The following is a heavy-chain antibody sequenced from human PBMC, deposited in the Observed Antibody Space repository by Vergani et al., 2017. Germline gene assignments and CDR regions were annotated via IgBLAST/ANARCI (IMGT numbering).Heavy chain of an antibody. D-gene: IGHD3-3*01. V-gene: IGHV3-23*04. CDR1: GFTFDDYA. J-gene: IGHJ3*02. CDR2: ISGSDGST. Sequence: EVQLVESGGGLVQPGRSLRLSCAASGFTFDDYAMHWVRQAPGKGLEWVSGISGSDGSTYYADSMKGRFTVSRDNSKNTLYLQMNSLRVEDTAVYYCAKNKGVSLEWVYDACDIWGQGTMVTVSS. CDR3: AKNKGVSLEWVYDACDI.